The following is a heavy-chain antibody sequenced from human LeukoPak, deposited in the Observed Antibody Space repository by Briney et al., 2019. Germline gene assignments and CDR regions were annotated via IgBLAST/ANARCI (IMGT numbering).Heavy chain of an antibody. Sequence: GGSLRLSCAASGLTFSSYSMNWVRQAPGKGLEWVSYISSSSSTIYYADSVKGRFTISRDNAKNSLYLQMNSLRAEDTAVYYCAKDRPRYDFWSGYYTGTFGFDYYYYGMDVWGQGTTVTVSS. J-gene: IGHJ6*02. V-gene: IGHV3-48*01. CDR1: GLTFSSYS. D-gene: IGHD3-3*01. CDR2: ISSSSSTI. CDR3: AKDRPRYDFWSGYYTGTFGFDYYYYGMDV.